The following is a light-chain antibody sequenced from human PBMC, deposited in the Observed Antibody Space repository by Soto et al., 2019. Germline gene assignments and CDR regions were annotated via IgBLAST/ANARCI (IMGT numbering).Light chain of an antibody. CDR1: QSINSNY. CDR2: DTT. Sequence: EIVLPQSPATLSLSPGETATLSCVASQSINSNYVAWYQQKPGLAPSLVIYDTTSRAPRIPDRLTGRGSGTDFTPTISRLEPEDSVIYYCEQYGSSPSFGQGTRLEIK. CDR3: EQYGSSPS. J-gene: IGKJ5*01. V-gene: IGKV3D-20*01.